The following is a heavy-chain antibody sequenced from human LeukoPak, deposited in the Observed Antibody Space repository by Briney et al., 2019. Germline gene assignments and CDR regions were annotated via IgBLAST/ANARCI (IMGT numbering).Heavy chain of an antibody. D-gene: IGHD3-22*01. CDR3: ARSLTPYYYDSNNFDY. CDR1: GVTFSSYS. Sequence: GGSLRLSCVASGVTFSSYSMNWVGQAPGKGLEWVSYISSSSSYIYYADSVKGRFTISRDNAKNSLYLQMNSLRAEDTAVYYCARSLTPYYYDSNNFDYWGQGTLVTVSS. CDR2: ISSSSSYI. J-gene: IGHJ4*02. V-gene: IGHV3-21*01.